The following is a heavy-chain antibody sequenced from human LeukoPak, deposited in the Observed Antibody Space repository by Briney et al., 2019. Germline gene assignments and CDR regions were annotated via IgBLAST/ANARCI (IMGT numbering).Heavy chain of an antibody. CDR3: ARKPDYYGSDY. Sequence: GGSLRLSCAASGFTFSNYWMHWVRQAPGKGLVWVSRVKGDGSSPTYADSVKGRFTISRDNAKNTLYLQMNRLRAEDTAVYYCARKPDYYGSDYWGQGTLVTVSS. D-gene: IGHD3-10*01. CDR2: VKGDGSSP. CDR1: GFTFSNYW. J-gene: IGHJ4*02. V-gene: IGHV3-74*01.